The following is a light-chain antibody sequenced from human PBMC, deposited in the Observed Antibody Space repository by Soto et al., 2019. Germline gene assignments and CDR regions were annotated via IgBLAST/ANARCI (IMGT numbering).Light chain of an antibody. V-gene: IGLV1-44*01. CDR3: AAWDDSLNGYV. J-gene: IGLJ1*01. CDR1: SSNIGTNA. CDR2: NNN. Sequence: ALTQPPSASGTPGQRVTISCSGGSSNIGTNAVNWYQQLPGTAPKLLIYNNNQRPSGVPDRFSGSKSGTSASLAISGLQSEDEADYYCAAWDDSLNGYVFGTGTKVTVL.